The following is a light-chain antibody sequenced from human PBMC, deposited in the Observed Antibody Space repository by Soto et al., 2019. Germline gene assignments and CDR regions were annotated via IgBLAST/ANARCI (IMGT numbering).Light chain of an antibody. V-gene: IGKV3-15*01. CDR3: QHYNNWPPIT. J-gene: IGKJ5*01. CDR1: QSVRNN. Sequence: EIMMTQPPATLSVSPGERATLSCRASQSVRNNLAWYQHKPGQVPRLLIYYASTRATGIPARFSGSGSGTEFTLTITSLQSEDVAVYYCQHYNNWPPITFGQGTRLEIK. CDR2: YAS.